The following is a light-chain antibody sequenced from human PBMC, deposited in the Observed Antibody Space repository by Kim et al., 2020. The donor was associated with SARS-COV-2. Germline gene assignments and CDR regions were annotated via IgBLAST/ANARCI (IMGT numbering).Light chain of an antibody. CDR2: QDS. V-gene: IGLV3-1*01. J-gene: IGLJ2*01. CDR1: KLGDKY. Sequence: SSELTQPPSVSVSPGQTASITCSGDKLGDKYACWYQQKPGQSPVLVIYQDSKRPSGIPERFSGSNSGNTATLTISGTQAMDEADYYCQAWDSSTVVFGEGTQLTVL. CDR3: QAWDSSTVV.